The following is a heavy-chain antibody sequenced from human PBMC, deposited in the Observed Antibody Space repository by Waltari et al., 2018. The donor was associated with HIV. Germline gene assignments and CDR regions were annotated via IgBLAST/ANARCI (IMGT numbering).Heavy chain of an antibody. CDR2: SYTSGST. D-gene: IGHD5-18*01. CDR1: GGSISSGNYY. CDR3: AREDTAMVYYFDY. J-gene: IGHJ4*02. V-gene: IGHV4-61*02. Sequence: QVQLQESGPGLVKPSQTLSLTCTVSGGSISSGNYYWTWIRQPAGKGLEWIGRSYTSGSTNYNPSLKSRVTISVDTSKNQFSLKLSSVTAADTAVYYCAREDTAMVYYFDYWGQGTLVTVSS.